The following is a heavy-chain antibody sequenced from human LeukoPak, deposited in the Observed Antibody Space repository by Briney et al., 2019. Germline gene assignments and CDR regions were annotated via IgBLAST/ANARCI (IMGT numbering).Heavy chain of an antibody. V-gene: IGHV1-18*01. J-gene: IGHJ4*02. CDR1: GYTFTSYG. Sequence: ASVKVSCKASGYTFTSYGISWVRQAPGQGLEWMGWISAYNGNTNYAQKLQGRVTMTTDTSTSTAYMELRSLRSGDTAVYYCARVDTAMYYFDYWGQGTLVTVSS. CDR3: ARVDTAMYYFDY. CDR2: ISAYNGNT. D-gene: IGHD5-18*01.